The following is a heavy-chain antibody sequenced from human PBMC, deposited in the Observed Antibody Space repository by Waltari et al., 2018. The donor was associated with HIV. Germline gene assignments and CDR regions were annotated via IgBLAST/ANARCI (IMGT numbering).Heavy chain of an antibody. CDR3: ARGGIERGEDFYWYFDL. J-gene: IGHJ2*01. Sequence: EVQLVESGGGLVQPGGSLRLSCAASGFTFSVNTMTWVRQAPGKGPEWIAYISSSGTTIPYADAVEGRFTISRDNAKDSLYVQMNSLRAEDTAVYYCARGGIERGEDFYWYFDLWGRGTLVTVSS. V-gene: IGHV3-48*04. CDR1: GFTFSVNT. CDR2: ISSSGTTI. D-gene: IGHD2-21*01.